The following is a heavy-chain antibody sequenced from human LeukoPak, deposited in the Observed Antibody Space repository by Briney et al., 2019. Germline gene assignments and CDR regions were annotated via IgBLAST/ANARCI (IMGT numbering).Heavy chain of an antibody. D-gene: IGHD3-22*01. CDR1: GFTFSSYG. CDR3: AKGPYYDSSGYPEYFQH. J-gene: IGHJ1*01. V-gene: IGHV3-30*02. CDR2: IRYDGSNK. Sequence: GSLRLSCAASGFTFSSYGMHWVRQAPGKGLEWVAFIRYDGSNKYYADSVKGRFTISRDNSKNTLYLQMNSLRAEDTAVYYCAKGPYYDSSGYPEYFQHWGQGTLVTVSS.